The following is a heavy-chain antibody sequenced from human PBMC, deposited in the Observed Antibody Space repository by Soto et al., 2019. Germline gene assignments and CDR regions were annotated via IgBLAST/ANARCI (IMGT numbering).Heavy chain of an antibody. Sequence: EVQLVESGGGLVQPGGSLRLSCAASGFTFSRYSMNWVRQAPGKGLEWISYISSNSTTIYYADSVKGRFTMSRDNAKKSLYLQMNSLRDEDTAVYYCARDLGPHFCYFDYWGQGTLVTVSS. CDR3: ARDLGPHFCYFDY. D-gene: IGHD3-3*02. CDR2: ISSNSTTI. CDR1: GFTFSRYS. V-gene: IGHV3-48*02. J-gene: IGHJ4*02.